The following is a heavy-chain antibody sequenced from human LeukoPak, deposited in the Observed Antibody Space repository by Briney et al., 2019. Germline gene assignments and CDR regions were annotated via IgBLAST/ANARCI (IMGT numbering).Heavy chain of an antibody. CDR3: ARDLITDYGDYVSLGY. Sequence: ASVKVSCKASGYTFTSYDINWVRQATGQGLEWMGWMNPNSGNTGYAQKFQGRVTMTRNTSISTAYMELRSLRSDDTAVYYCARDLITDYGDYVSLGYWGQGTLVTVSS. CDR2: MNPNSGNT. V-gene: IGHV1-8*01. CDR1: GYTFTSYD. J-gene: IGHJ4*02. D-gene: IGHD4-17*01.